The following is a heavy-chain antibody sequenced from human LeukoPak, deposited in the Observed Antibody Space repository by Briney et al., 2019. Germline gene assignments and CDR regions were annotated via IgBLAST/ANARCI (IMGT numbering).Heavy chain of an antibody. D-gene: IGHD3-10*01. J-gene: IGHJ4*02. V-gene: IGHV5-51*01. CDR2: IYPGDSDT. Sequence: GESLKISCKGSGYSFTNYWIGWVRQMPGKGLEWMGIIYPGDSDTRYRPSFQGQVTISADKSTSTAYVQWSSLKASDSAMYYCAASTYGSGSYVAFDSWGQGTLVTVSS. CDR3: AASTYGSGSYVAFDS. CDR1: GYSFTNYW.